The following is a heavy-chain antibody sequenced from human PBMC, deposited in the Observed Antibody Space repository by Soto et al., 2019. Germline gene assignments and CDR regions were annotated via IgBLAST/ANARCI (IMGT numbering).Heavy chain of an antibody. Sequence: GGSLRLSCAASGFTFSSYSINWVRQAPGKGLEWVSSITSSSSYIYYADSVKGRFTISRDNAKNSLYLQMNSLRAEDTAVFYCAKERSSGWSFDYWGQGTLVTVSS. CDR1: GFTFSSYS. V-gene: IGHV3-21*04. J-gene: IGHJ4*02. D-gene: IGHD6-19*01. CDR3: AKERSSGWSFDY. CDR2: ITSSSSYI.